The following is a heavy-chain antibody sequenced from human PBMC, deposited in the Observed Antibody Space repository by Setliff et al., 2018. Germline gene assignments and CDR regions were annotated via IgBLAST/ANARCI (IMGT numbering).Heavy chain of an antibody. CDR1: GGTFSDYY. J-gene: IGHJ5*02. CDR2: INHSGTT. CDR3: ARGRNVAARLLDT. D-gene: IGHD6-6*01. Sequence: SETLSLTCAAYGGTFSDYYWTWIRQPPGKGLEWIGEINHSGTTNYNPSLKSRVSISIDTAKDQFSLRMNSVTAADAAIYYFARGRNVAARLLDTWGQGSRVTISS. V-gene: IGHV4-34*01.